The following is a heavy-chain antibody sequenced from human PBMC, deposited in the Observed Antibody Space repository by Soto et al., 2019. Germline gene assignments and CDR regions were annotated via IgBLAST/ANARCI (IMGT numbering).Heavy chain of an antibody. Sequence: QVQRQESGPGLVRPSETLSLTCTVSGGSLSNYNWNWVRQSSVKGLERIGRIYSNGKAYYNPSLKSRVTMSLDTLNNQVYLRLRAVTAADTAKYYCARERTYQLSGDDTLDIWGLGTMVTVSP. D-gene: IGHD2-2*01. V-gene: IGHV4-4*07. CDR2: IYSNGKA. CDR1: GGSLSNYN. CDR3: ARERTYQLSGDDTLDI. J-gene: IGHJ3*02.